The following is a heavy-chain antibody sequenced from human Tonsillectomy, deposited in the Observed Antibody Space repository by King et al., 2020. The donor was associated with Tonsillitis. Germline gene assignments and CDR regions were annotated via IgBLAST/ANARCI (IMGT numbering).Heavy chain of an antibody. Sequence: VQLVESGGGLVKPGGSLRLSCAASGFTFSSYTMNWVRQAPGKGLEWVSSITSSSTNIDYADSVKGRFTISRDNAKNSLYLQMNSLRAEDTAVYYCAGDKHDFWTGYYNWFDPWGQGTLVTVSS. CDR3: AGDKHDFWTGYYNWFDP. D-gene: IGHD3/OR15-3a*01. CDR2: ITSSSTNI. V-gene: IGHV3-21*01. J-gene: IGHJ5*02. CDR1: GFTFSSYT.